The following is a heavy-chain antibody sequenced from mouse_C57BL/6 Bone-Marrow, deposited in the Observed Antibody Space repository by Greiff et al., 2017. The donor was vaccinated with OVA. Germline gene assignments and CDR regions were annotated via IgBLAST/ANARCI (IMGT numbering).Heavy chain of an antibody. J-gene: IGHJ3*01. CDR1: GFSFNTYA. CDR3: ARRKTYGGFAY. Sequence: EVKLMESGGGLVQPKGSLKLSCAASGFSFNTYAMNWVRQAPGKGLEWVARIRSKSNNYATYYADSVKDRFTISRDNTKKTLYLQMSSLRSEDTALYYCARRKTYGGFAYWGQGTLVTVSA. V-gene: IGHV10-1*01. D-gene: IGHD5-2*01. CDR2: IRSKSNNYAT.